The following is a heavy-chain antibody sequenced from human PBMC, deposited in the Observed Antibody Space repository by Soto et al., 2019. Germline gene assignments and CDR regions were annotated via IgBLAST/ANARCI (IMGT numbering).Heavy chain of an antibody. D-gene: IGHD2-2*01. J-gene: IGHJ5*02. CDR2: INQDGSEK. V-gene: IGHV3-7*01. CDR1: GFIFRNYW. CDR3: ARLEGYCSTTTCYGGGFSDP. Sequence: GGSLRLSCTASGFIFRNYWMNWVRQAPGKGLEWVATINQDGSEKFYVDSVKGRFTFSRDNAKNSLYLQMNSLRAEDTAVYFCARLEGYCSTTTCYGGGFSDPWGQGTLVTVSS.